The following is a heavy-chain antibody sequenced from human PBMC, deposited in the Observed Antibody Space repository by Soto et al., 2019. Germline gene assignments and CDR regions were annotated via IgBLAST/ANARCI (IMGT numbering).Heavy chain of an antibody. CDR2: MNPNSGNT. CDR3: ARESDYYYYYYGMDV. D-gene: IGHD3-3*01. Sequence: ASVKVSCKASGYTFTSYDINWVRQATGQGLEWMGWMNPNSGNTGYAQKFQGRVTMTRNTSISTAYMELSSLRSEDTAVYYCARESDYYYYYYGMDVWGQGTTVTVSS. CDR1: GYTFTSYD. V-gene: IGHV1-8*01. J-gene: IGHJ6*02.